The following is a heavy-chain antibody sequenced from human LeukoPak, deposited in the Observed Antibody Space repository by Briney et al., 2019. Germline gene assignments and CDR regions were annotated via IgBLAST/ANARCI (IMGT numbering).Heavy chain of an antibody. J-gene: IGHJ4*02. Sequence: ASVKVSCKASGGTFSSYAISWVRQAPGQGLEWMGGIIPIFGTANYAQKFQGRVTITADESTSTAYMELSSLRSEDTAVYYCVRVADSGYDFGVDYWGQGTLVTVSS. D-gene: IGHD5-12*01. CDR3: VRVADSGYDFGVDY. CDR2: IIPIFGTA. CDR1: GGTFSSYA. V-gene: IGHV1-69*01.